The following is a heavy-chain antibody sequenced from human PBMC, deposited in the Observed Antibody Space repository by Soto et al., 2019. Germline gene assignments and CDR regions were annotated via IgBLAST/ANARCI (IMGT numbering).Heavy chain of an antibody. CDR3: ASIPYCSSTSCYITYYYYGMDV. CDR2: INPNSGGT. Sequence: QVQLVQSGAEVKKPGASVKVSCKASGYTFTGYYMHWVRQAPGQGLEWMGWINPNSGGTNYAQKFQGGVTMTRDTSISTAYMELSRLRSDDTAVYYCASIPYCSSTSCYITYYYYGMDVWGQGTTVTVSS. CDR1: GYTFTGYY. D-gene: IGHD2-2*02. J-gene: IGHJ6*02. V-gene: IGHV1-2*02.